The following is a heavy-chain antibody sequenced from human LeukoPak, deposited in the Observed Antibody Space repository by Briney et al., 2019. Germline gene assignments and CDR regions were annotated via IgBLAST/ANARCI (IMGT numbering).Heavy chain of an antibody. J-gene: IGHJ4*02. V-gene: IGHV3-23*01. CDR1: GFTVSSSY. Sequence: GGSLRLSCAASGFTVSSSYMSWVRQAPGKGLEWVSGISGSGSHIYYTDSVKGRFTISRDNSKNTLNLQMNSLRAEDTAVYYCAKTGYSGSDRFFDYWGQGILVTISS. D-gene: IGHD5-12*01. CDR2: ISGSGSHI. CDR3: AKTGYSGSDRFFDY.